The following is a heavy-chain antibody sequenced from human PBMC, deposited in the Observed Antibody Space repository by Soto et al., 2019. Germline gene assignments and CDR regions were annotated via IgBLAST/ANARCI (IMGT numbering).Heavy chain of an antibody. CDR1: GVSFRGYY. D-gene: IGHD2-21*02. V-gene: IGHV4-34*01. CDR3: ARGRDVAYCGGDCYSRQNDY. Sequence: SETLSLTCAVYGVSFRGYYWSWIRQPPGKGLEWIGEINHSGSTNYNPSLKSRVTISVDTSKNQFSLKLSSVTAADTAVYYCARGRDVAYCGGDCYSRQNDYWGQGTLVTVSS. J-gene: IGHJ4*02. CDR2: INHSGST.